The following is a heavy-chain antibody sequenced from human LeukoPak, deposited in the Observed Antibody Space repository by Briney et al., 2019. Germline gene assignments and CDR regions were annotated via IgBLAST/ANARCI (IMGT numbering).Heavy chain of an antibody. J-gene: IGHJ4*02. CDR2: IGPTGTDR. D-gene: IGHD1-14*01. CDR3: ATETIGRHYDY. V-gene: IGHV3-21*01. CDR1: GFTFSSCG. Sequence: GGSLRLSCAASGFTFSSCGFNWVRQAPGKGLEWVSSIGPTGTDRYYADSVRGRFTISRDNAKNSMYLQMDSLRDEDTAVYYCATETIGRHYDYWGQGTLITVSS.